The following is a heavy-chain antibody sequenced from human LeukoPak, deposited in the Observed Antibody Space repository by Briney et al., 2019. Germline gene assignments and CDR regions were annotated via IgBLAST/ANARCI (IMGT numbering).Heavy chain of an antibody. J-gene: IGHJ6*02. D-gene: IGHD2-2*02. V-gene: IGHV3-9*01. Sequence: PGRSLRLSCAASGFIFENYALHWVRQAPGKGLEWVSGISWNSGWIGYADSVKGRFTISRDNAKNSLYLQMNSLRAEDTALYYCARDPGSLPAAIGYCYYGMDVWGQGTTVTVSS. CDR1: GFIFENYA. CDR2: ISWNSGWI. CDR3: ARDPGSLPAAIGYCYYGMDV.